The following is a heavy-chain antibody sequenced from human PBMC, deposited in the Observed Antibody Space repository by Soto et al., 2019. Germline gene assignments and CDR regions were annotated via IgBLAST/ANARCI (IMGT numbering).Heavy chain of an antibody. J-gene: IGHJ6*02. CDR1: GYSFTSYW. CDR2: IYPGDSDT. V-gene: IGHV5-51*01. CDR3: ARTAAAGKYYYGVDV. Sequence: PGESLKISCKGSGYSFTSYWIGWVRQMPGKGLEWMGIIYPGDSDTRYSPSFQGQVTISADKSFSTAYLQWSSLKASDTAMYYCARTAAAGKYYYGVDVWGRGTTVTVSS. D-gene: IGHD6-13*01.